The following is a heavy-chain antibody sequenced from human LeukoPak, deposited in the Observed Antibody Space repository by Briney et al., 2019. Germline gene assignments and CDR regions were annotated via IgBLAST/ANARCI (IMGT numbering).Heavy chain of an antibody. V-gene: IGHV3-74*01. Sequence: PGGSLRLSCTGSGFSVSHFWMAWVRQAPGKGLVWVSRVTSDGSSTSYADSVKGRFSISRDNAKDTLYLHMNSLRAEDTAVYYCARDYDILWGQGTLVTVSS. J-gene: IGHJ4*02. D-gene: IGHD3-9*01. CDR3: ARDYDIL. CDR1: GFSVSHFW. CDR2: VTSDGSST.